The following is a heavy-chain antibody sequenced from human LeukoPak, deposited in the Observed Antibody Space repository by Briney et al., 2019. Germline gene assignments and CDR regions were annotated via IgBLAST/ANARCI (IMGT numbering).Heavy chain of an antibody. J-gene: IGHJ4*02. D-gene: IGHD1-26*01. CDR1: GFTFSTFS. CDR2: ISSSSSSI. V-gene: IGHV3-48*02. Sequence: PGGSLRLPCAASGFTFSTFSMNWVRQAPGKGLEWVSYISSSSSSIYYADSVKGRFTISRDSAKNSLYLQMNGLRDEDTAVYYCARHLYRAFDYWGQGTLVTVSS. CDR3: ARHLYRAFDY.